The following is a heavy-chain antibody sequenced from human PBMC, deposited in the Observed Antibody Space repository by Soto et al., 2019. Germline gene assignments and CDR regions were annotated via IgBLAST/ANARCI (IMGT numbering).Heavy chain of an antibody. V-gene: IGHV3-23*01. CDR1: GFPCGSYD. J-gene: IGHJ3*01. CDR2: ILVDGRT. CDR3: AKATATGGGAFDF. D-gene: IGHD2-8*02. Sequence: GGSLRLSCAASGFPCGSYDMTWVRQAPGKGLEWVSTILVDGRTFYVDSVKGRFTISRDNSRNTVYLQMNSLTAGDTALYYCAKATATGGGAFDFCGQGTMVTVS.